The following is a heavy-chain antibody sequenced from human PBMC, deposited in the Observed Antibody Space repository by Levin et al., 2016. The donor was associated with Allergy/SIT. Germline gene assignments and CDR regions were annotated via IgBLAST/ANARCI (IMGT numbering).Heavy chain of an antibody. CDR1: GGSFSGYY. V-gene: IGHV4-34*01. CDR3: ARGSRELLFDGSGSKGSYFDY. D-gene: IGHD3-10*01. J-gene: IGHJ4*02. CDR2: INHSGST. Sequence: GSLRLSCAVYGGSFSGYYWSWIRQPPGKGLEWIGEINHSGSTNYNPSLKSRVTISVDTSKNQFSLKLSSVTAADTAVYYCARGSRELLFDGSGSKGSYFDYWGQGTLVTVSS.